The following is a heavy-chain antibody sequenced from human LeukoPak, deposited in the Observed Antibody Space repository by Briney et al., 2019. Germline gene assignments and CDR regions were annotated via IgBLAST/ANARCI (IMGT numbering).Heavy chain of an antibody. D-gene: IGHD3-22*01. V-gene: IGHV4-34*01. Sequence: SETLSLTCAVYGGSFSGYYWSWIRQPPGKGLEWIGEINHSGSTNYNPSLKSRVTISVDTSKNQFSLELSSVTAADTAVYYCARAPQYSSSWPYYYDSSGRHPYDYWGQGTLVTVSS. CDR3: ARAPQYSSSWPYYYDSSGRHPYDY. CDR2: INHSGST. CDR1: GGSFSGYY. J-gene: IGHJ4*02.